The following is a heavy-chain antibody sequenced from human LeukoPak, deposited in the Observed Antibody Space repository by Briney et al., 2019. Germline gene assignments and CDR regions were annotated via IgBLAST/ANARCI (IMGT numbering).Heavy chain of an antibody. CDR3: ARHGGNNYGIDY. CDR1: GYIFTSYW. Sequence: GESLQISCQGSGYIFTSYWIDWVRQLPGKGLEWMGTIYPGDSDTRYSPSFQGQVTISADKSITTAYLQWNRLKASDNAMYYCARHGGNNYGIDYWGQGTLVTVSS. D-gene: IGHD5-24*01. V-gene: IGHV5-51*01. J-gene: IGHJ4*02. CDR2: IYPGDSDT.